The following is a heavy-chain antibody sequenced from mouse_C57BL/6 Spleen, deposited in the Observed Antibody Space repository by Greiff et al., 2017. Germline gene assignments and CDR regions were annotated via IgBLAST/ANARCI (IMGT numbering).Heavy chain of an antibody. J-gene: IGHJ2*01. CDR2: IDPEDGET. CDR1: GFNIKDSY. D-gene: IGHD2-2*01. V-gene: IGHV14-2*01. Sequence: VQLQQSGAELVKPGASVKLSCTASGFNIKDSYMHWVKQRTEQGLEWIGRIDPEDGETKYAPKFQGKSTITADPSSNTAYLQLSSLTSEDTAVYYCAVAVTTGYFDYWGQGTTLTVSS. CDR3: AVAVTTGYFDY.